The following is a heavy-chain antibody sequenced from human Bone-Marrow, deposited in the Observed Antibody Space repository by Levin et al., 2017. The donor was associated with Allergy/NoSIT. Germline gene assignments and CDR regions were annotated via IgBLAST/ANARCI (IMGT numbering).Heavy chain of an antibody. Sequence: ASVKVSCKASGYSFTTYYIHWVRQAPGQGPEWMGRINPNSGVTNYAQKFQGRVTVTRDTSISTAFMELDRLRSDDTAVYYCAREDCTSATCHLLDNWFDPWGQGTLVTVSS. CDR1: GYSFTTYY. D-gene: IGHD2-2*01. J-gene: IGHJ5*02. V-gene: IGHV1-2*06. CDR3: AREDCTSATCHLLDNWFDP. CDR2: INPNSGVT.